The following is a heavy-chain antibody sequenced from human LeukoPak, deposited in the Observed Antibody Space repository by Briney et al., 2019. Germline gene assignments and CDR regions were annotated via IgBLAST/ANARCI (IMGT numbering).Heavy chain of an antibody. CDR2: IYYRGRT. V-gene: IGHV4-59*01. Sequence: KPSQTLSLTRTVSGRSISSYYWSWIRQPPGEGLEWIAYIYYRGRTNYNPSLKHRVTISVDTSKTQFSLKLSSVTAADTAVYYCARDQRARPRFDYWGQGTLVTVSS. CDR3: ARDQRARPRFDY. J-gene: IGHJ4*02. CDR1: GRSISSYY. D-gene: IGHD6-25*01.